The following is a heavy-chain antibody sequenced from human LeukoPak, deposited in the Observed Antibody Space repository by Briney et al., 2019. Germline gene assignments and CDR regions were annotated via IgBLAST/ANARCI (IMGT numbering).Heavy chain of an antibody. V-gene: IGHV1-24*01. CDR2: FDPEDGET. CDR3: ATDLISYGSGSYSGICSGY. Sequence: ASVKVSCKVSGYTLTELSMHWVRQAPGKGLDWMGGFDPEDGETIYAQKFQGRVTMTEDTSTDTAYMELSSLRSEDTAVYYCATDLISYGSGSYSGICSGYWGQGTLVTVSS. J-gene: IGHJ4*02. D-gene: IGHD3-10*01. CDR1: GYTLTELS.